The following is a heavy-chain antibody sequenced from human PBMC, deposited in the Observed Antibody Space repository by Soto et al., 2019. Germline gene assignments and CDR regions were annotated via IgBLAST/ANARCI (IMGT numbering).Heavy chain of an antibody. CDR3: ARDPAPYSNGWYY. J-gene: IGHJ4*02. Sequence: QIYLVQSGAEVKKPGASVKVSCKASGYTFTSYGIIWVRQAPGQGLEWMGWINTKNGNTHYAQKLQGRVTMTTDTSTTTAYMELRSLRTDDTAVYFCARDPAPYSNGWYYWGQGTLVTVSS. D-gene: IGHD6-19*01. V-gene: IGHV1-18*01. CDR1: GYTFTSYG. CDR2: INTKNGNT.